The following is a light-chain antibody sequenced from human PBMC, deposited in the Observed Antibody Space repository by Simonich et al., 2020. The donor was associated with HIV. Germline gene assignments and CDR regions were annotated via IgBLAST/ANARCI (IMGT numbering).Light chain of an antibody. CDR2: GAS. Sequence: EIVMTQSPATLSVSPGERATLSCRASQSVSSNLAWYQKKPGQAPRLLIYGASTRATGIPARFSGSGSGTEFTLTISSLQPEDFATYYCQQYYSTPRTFGQGTKVEIK. CDR1: QSVSSN. V-gene: IGKV3-15*01. CDR3: QQYYSTPRT. J-gene: IGKJ1*01.